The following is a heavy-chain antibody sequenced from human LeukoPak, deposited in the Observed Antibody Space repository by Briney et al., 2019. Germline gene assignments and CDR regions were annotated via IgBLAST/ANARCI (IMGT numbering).Heavy chain of an antibody. Sequence: HPGGSLRLSCAASGFTFSSYSMNWVRQAPGKGLEWVSYISSSSSTIYYADSVKGRFTISRDNGKNSLYPQMNSLRAEDTAVYYCAKSEGYFDYWGQGTLVTVSS. V-gene: IGHV3-48*01. CDR3: AKSEGYFDY. CDR1: GFTFSSYS. CDR2: ISSSSSTI. J-gene: IGHJ4*02.